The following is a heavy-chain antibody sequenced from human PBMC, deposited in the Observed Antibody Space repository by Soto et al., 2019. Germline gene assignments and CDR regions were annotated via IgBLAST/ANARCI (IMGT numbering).Heavy chain of an antibody. V-gene: IGHV3-21*01. CDR3: ARDLNAYYDFWSGFPNNWFDP. CDR2: ISSSSSYI. Sequence: GGSMRLSCAASGFTFSSYSMNWVRQAPGKGLEWVSSISSSSSYIYYADSVKGRFTISRDNSKNTLYLQMNSLRAEDTAVYYCARDLNAYYDFWSGFPNNWFDPWGQGTLVTVSS. CDR1: GFTFSSYS. J-gene: IGHJ5*02. D-gene: IGHD3-3*01.